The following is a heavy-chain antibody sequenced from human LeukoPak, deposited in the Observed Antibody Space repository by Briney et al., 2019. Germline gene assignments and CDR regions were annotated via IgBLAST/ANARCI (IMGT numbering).Heavy chain of an antibody. CDR2: LSTDGSVT. V-gene: IGHV3-74*01. J-gene: IGHJ4*02. CDR1: GFTFSRYW. Sequence: GGSLRLSCAASGFTFSRYWMHWVRQAPGKGPEWVSRLSTDGSVTSYADFVQGRFTISRDNAKNTVFLQMNSLRAEDTAVYYCVAMIIGGRDYWGQGTLVTVSS. D-gene: IGHD3-22*01. CDR3: VAMIIGGRDY.